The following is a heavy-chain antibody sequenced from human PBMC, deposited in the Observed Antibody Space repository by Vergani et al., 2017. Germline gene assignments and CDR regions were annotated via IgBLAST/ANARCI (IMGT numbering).Heavy chain of an antibody. CDR3: AKEYNIIGALDY. CDR1: GFTFSIYA. D-gene: IGHD3-16*01. J-gene: IGHJ4*02. V-gene: IGHV3-23*01. CDR2: ISYNGGRT. Sequence: LLESGGGLVQPGGSLRLSCAASGFTFSIYAMSWVRQAPGKGLKWVSTISYNGGRTYYADSVTGRFTISRDNYKVTLFLPLKNLRAQDTVVDYCAKEYNIIGALDYWCQGTLVAVSS.